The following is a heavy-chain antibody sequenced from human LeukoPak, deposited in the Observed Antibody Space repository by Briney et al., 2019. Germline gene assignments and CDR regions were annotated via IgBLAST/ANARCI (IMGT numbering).Heavy chain of an antibody. Sequence: ASVKVSCKASGYAFTSYYMHWVRQAPGQGLEWMGWMNPNSGNTGYAQKFQGRVTMTRNTSISTAYMELSSLRSEDTAVYYCARGVGASDYWGQGTLVTVSS. CDR3: ARGVGASDY. V-gene: IGHV1-8*02. CDR2: MNPNSGNT. D-gene: IGHD1-26*01. J-gene: IGHJ4*02. CDR1: GYAFTSYY.